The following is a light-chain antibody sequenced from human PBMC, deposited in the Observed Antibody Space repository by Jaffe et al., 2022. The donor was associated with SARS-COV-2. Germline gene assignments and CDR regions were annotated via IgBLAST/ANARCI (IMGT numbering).Light chain of an antibody. V-gene: IGKV3-20*01. Sequence: EIVLTQSPGTLSLSPGERATLSCRASQSVSSSYLAWYQQKPGRAPRLLIYGTSTRATGIPDRFSGSGFGTDFTLTISRLEAEDFAVYYCQQYGSSRWTFGQGTKVEIK. CDR3: QQYGSSRWT. J-gene: IGKJ1*01. CDR1: QSVSSSY. CDR2: GTS.